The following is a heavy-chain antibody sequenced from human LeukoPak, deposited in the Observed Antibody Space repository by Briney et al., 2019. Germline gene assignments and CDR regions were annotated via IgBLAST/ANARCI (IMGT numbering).Heavy chain of an antibody. CDR3: ARTTEGGYSYGSFYYYYMDV. D-gene: IGHD5-18*01. CDR1: GGSISTYY. Sequence: SETLSLTCTVSGGSISTYYWSWIRQPAGKGLEWIGRIYSSGSTNYNPSLKSRVTTSVDTSKNQFSLKLRSVTAADTAVYYCARTTEGGYSYGSFYYYYMDVWGKGATVAISS. J-gene: IGHJ6*03. V-gene: IGHV4-4*07. CDR2: IYSSGST.